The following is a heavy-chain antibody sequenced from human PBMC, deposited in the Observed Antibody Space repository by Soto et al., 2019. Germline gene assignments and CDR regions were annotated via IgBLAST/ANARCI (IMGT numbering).Heavy chain of an antibody. V-gene: IGHV5-51*01. D-gene: IGHD3-9*01. CDR1: GYSFSSYW. CDR3: ARQSDYNILTGYWYYLDY. CDR2: IYPGDSDA. Sequence: PGESLKISCKASGYSFSSYWIAWVRQMPGKGLEWMGIIYPGDSDARYSPSFEGQVTISVDTSINTAYLQWSYLKASDSAMYFCARQSDYNILTGYWYYLDYWGHGSLVTVSS. J-gene: IGHJ4*01.